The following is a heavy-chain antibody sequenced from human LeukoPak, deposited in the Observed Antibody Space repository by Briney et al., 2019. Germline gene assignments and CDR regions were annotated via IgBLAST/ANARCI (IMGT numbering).Heavy chain of an antibody. D-gene: IGHD1-26*01. V-gene: IGHV4-59*01. CDR1: GGSISSYY. J-gene: IGHJ3*02. CDR3: ARDMESGSTRGRAFNI. CDR2: IYYSGST. Sequence: SETLSLTCTVSGGSISSYYWSWIRQSPGKGLVWIRYIYYSGSTNYNPPLKTRVTISVDTSKNQFSLKLSSVTAADTAVYYCARDMESGSTRGRAFNIWGQGTMVTVSS.